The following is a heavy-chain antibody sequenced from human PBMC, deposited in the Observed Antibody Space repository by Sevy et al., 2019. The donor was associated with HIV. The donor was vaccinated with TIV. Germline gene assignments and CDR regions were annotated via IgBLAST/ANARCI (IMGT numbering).Heavy chain of an antibody. V-gene: IGHV3-30-3*01. D-gene: IGHD3-22*01. CDR1: GFTFSTHA. Sequence: GSLRLSCAASGFTFSTHAMHWVRQAPGKGLEWVAIISYDGNIEYYPDSVKGRFTISRDDSKNTLYLQMNSMRSEDTARYYCARDLGYESTGYLPLFDNWGQGTLVTVSS. CDR2: ISYDGNIE. CDR3: ARDLGYESTGYLPLFDN. J-gene: IGHJ4*02.